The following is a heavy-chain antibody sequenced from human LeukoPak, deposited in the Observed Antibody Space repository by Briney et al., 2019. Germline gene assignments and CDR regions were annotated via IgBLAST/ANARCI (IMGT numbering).Heavy chain of an antibody. CDR1: GGSISSYY. D-gene: IGHD1-14*01. CDR3: AREGQPPYYYYYMDV. Sequence: SETLSLTCIVSGGSISSYYWSWIRQPPGKGLEWIGYIYYSGSTNYNPSLKSRVTISVDTSKNQFSLKVSSVTAADTAVYYCAREGQPPYYYYYMDVWGKGTTVTISS. CDR2: IYYSGST. J-gene: IGHJ6*03. V-gene: IGHV4-59*01.